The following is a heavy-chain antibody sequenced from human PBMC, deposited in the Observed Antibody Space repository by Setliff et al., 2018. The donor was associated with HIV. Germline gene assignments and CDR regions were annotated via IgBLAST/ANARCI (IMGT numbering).Heavy chain of an antibody. J-gene: IGHJ4*02. CDR3: ARHSPSDY. Sequence: SETLSLTCTVSGGSMNDYYWSWVRQPAGKTLEWLGRISSSGISTDNFSLRSRVTMSIDTSNNQFSLKLSSVTAADTAVYYCARHSPSDYWGQGTLVTVSS. CDR1: GGSMNDYY. V-gene: IGHV4-4*07. CDR2: ISSSGIS.